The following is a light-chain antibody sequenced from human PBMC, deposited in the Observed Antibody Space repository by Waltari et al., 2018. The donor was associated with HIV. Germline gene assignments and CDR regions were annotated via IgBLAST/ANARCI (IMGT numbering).Light chain of an antibody. CDR1: GLSKQY. CDR2: KES. Sequence: SYELTQTPSVSVSPGQTARITCSGDGLSKQYTYWYQQRPGQAPVLVLDKESEGPSGIPRRYSGSSSGTTVTLTISGVQAEDEADYYCQSADASDTFLWVFGGGTKVTVL. CDR3: QSADASDTFLWV. J-gene: IGLJ3*02. V-gene: IGLV3-25*03.